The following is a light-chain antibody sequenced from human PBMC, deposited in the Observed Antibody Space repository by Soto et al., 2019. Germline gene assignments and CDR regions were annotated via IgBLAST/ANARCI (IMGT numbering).Light chain of an antibody. CDR3: QQYNNWPPWT. Sequence: EIVMTQSPATLSVSPGERATLSCRASQSVSSNLAWYQQKPGQAPRLLIYGVSTRATGIPARFSGSGSGTEFTLTISSLQSEDFVVYYCQQYNNWPPWTFGQGTKVDIK. CDR1: QSVSSN. V-gene: IGKV3-15*01. J-gene: IGKJ1*01. CDR2: GVS.